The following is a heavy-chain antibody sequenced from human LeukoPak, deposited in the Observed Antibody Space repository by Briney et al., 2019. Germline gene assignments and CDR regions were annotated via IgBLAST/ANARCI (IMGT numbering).Heavy chain of an antibody. CDR2: IYYSGST. V-gene: IGHV4-59*01. J-gene: IGHJ4*02. CDR1: GGSISSYY. CDR3: ARYDTRWELPGGVDY. D-gene: IGHD1-26*01. Sequence: SETLSPTCTVSGGSISSYYWSWIRQPPGKGLEWIGYIYYSGSTNYNPSLKSRVTISVDTSKNQFSLKLSSVAAADTAVYYCARYDTRWELPGGVDYWGQGTLVTVSS.